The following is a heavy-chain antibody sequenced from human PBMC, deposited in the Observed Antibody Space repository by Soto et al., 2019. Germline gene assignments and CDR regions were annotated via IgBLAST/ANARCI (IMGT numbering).Heavy chain of an antibody. CDR1: GFVFRSDG. Sequence: QVQLVESGGGVVQPGKSVRLSCTASGFVFRSDGMNWVRQAPGKGLEWVASISYDGSNQYYADSARGRFTISRDNSKNTLYLQMDSLRREDTAVYYCARAWGTYFSYPVDVWGQGTTVSVSS. D-gene: IGHD3-16*01. J-gene: IGHJ6*02. V-gene: IGHV3-30*03. CDR3: ARAWGTYFSYPVDV. CDR2: ISYDGSNQ.